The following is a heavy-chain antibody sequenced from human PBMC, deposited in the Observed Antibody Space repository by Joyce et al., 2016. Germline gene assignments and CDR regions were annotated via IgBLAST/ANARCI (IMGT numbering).Heavy chain of an antibody. CDR3: TRGRIEYSKTFNAYDI. CDR1: GGNFYDYT. V-gene: IGHV1-69*04. Sequence: VQLVQSGAEVKKPGSSVKVSCKVSGGNFYDYTITWVRQAPGKGMEWMGRMIPIVGVANYARKFRGRVALTADKSTATAYLELNSLRLDDTAMFFCTRGRIEYSKTFNAYDIWGQGTMVTVSS. D-gene: IGHD2/OR15-2a*01. CDR2: MIPIVGVA. J-gene: IGHJ3*02.